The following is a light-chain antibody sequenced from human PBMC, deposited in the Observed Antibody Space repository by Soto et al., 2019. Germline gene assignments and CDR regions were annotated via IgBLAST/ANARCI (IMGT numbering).Light chain of an antibody. V-gene: IGKV3-11*01. J-gene: IGKJ3*01. Sequence: EIVLTQSPATLSLSPGERATLSCRASQSISSYLAWYQQKPGQAPRLLIYDAFNRATGIPVRFSGSGSGTDFTLTISSLEPEDFAVSYCQQRGNWPPTFGPGTKVDIK. CDR1: QSISSY. CDR3: QQRGNWPPT. CDR2: DAF.